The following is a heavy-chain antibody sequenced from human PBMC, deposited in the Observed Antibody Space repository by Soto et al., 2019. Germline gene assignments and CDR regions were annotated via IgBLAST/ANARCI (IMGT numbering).Heavy chain of an antibody. D-gene: IGHD5-18*01. V-gene: IGHV3-23*01. Sequence: GGSLRLSCAASGFTFSSYAMSWVRQAPGKGREWVTAISGSGGSTYYADSVKGRFTISRYNSKNTLYLQMNSLRAEDTAVYYCAKDPHSYGSTLFDYWCQGTLVTVSS. CDR3: AKDPHSYGSTLFDY. J-gene: IGHJ4*02. CDR1: GFTFSSYA. CDR2: ISGSGGST.